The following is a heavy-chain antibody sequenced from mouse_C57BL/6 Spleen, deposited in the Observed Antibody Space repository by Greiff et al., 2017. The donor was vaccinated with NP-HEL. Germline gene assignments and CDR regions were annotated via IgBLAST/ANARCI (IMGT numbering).Heavy chain of an antibody. V-gene: IGHV5-4*03. J-gene: IGHJ1*03. D-gene: IGHD1-1*01. CDR1: GFTFSSYA. Sequence: EVKVVESGGGLVKPGGSLKLSCAASGFTFSSYAMSWVRQTPEKRLEWVATISDGGSYTYYPDNVKGRFTISRDNAKNNLYLQMSHLKSEDTAMYYCARYGSFHWYFDVWGTGTTVTVSS. CDR3: ARYGSFHWYFDV. CDR2: ISDGGSYT.